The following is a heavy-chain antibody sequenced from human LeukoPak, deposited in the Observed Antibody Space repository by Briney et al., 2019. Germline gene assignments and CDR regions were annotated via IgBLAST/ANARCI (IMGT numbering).Heavy chain of an antibody. V-gene: IGHV4-59*01. D-gene: IGHD3-3*01. Sequence: SETLSLTCTVSGGSISSYYWSWIRQPPGKGLEWIGYIYYSGSTNYNPSLKSRVTISVDTSKNQFSLKLSSVTAADTAVYYCARSGLENYFDYWGQGTLVTVSS. CDR2: IYYSGST. J-gene: IGHJ4*02. CDR3: ARSGLENYFDY. CDR1: GGSISSYY.